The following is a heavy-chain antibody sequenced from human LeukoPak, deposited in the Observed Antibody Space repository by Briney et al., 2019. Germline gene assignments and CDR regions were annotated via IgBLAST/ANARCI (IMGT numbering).Heavy chain of an antibody. CDR1: GFSFSDLY. J-gene: IGHJ4*02. V-gene: IGHV3-72*01. CDR3: TREYYNRFDY. CDR2: IKHRSHSYTT. D-gene: IGHD3-10*01. Sequence: GGSLRLSCAASGFSFSDLYMGWVRQAPGKGLEWVGRIKHRSHSYTTDYAASVKGRFTISRDDSKNSLYLQMNSLKTDDTAVYYCTREYYNRFDYWGQGTLVTVSS.